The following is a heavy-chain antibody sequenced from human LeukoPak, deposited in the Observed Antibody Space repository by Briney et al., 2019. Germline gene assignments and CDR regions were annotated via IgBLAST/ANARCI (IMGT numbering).Heavy chain of an antibody. V-gene: IGHV4-30-4*01. D-gene: IGHD4-11*01. Sequence: SSETLSLTCTVSGGSISSGDYYWSWIRQPPGKGLEWIGYIYYSGSTHYNPSLKSRVTISVDTSKNQFSLKLSSVTAADTAVYYCAREAMTTVTSTGYYFDYWGQGTLVTVSS. J-gene: IGHJ4*02. CDR1: GGSISSGDYY. CDR2: IYYSGST. CDR3: AREAMTTVTSTGYYFDY.